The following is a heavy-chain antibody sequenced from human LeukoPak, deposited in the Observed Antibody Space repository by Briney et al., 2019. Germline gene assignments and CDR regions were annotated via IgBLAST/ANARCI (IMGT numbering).Heavy chain of an antibody. CDR2: ISGSGGST. CDR3: AKDFRKSIVVVTANFDS. V-gene: IGHV3-23*01. Sequence: GGSLRRSCAASGFTFSSYAMSWIRHAPGKGLEWVSAISGSGGSTYYADSVKGRFTISRGNSKNTRYLQLNSLSAADTAVYYCAKDFRKSIVVVTANFDSWGQGTLVTVSS. CDR1: GFTFSSYA. J-gene: IGHJ4*02. D-gene: IGHD2-21*02.